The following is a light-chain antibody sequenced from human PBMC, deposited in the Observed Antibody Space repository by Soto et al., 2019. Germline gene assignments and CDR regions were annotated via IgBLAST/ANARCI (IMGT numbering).Light chain of an antibody. J-gene: IGKJ1*01. CDR2: AAS. V-gene: IGKV1-6*01. Sequence: AIQMTQSPSSLSASVGARVTITGRASQAISSDLAWYQQKPGMAPKFLIFAASNLQRGVPARFSGSGSGTDYTLTISSLQPEEFATYYGLQHYNYPQTFGQGTMV. CDR1: QAISSD. CDR3: LQHYNYPQT.